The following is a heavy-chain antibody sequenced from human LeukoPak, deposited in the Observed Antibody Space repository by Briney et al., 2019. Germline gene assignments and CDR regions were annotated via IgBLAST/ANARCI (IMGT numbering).Heavy chain of an antibody. CDR2: IYYSGST. Sequence: PSETLSLTCTVSGGSISSYYWSWIRQPPGRGLEWIGYIYYSGSTNYNPSLKSRVTISVDTSKNQFSLKLSSVTAADTAVYYCARGANDYGDYGVDYWGQGTLVTVSS. CDR3: ARGANDYGDYGVDY. D-gene: IGHD4-17*01. CDR1: GGSISSYY. V-gene: IGHV4-59*12. J-gene: IGHJ4*02.